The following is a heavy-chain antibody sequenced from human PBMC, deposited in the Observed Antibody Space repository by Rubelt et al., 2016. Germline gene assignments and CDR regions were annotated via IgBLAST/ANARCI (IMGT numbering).Heavy chain of an antibody. D-gene: IGHD1-26*01. Sequence: EVQLVQSGAEVKKPGESLKISCKGSGYSFTTYWIGWVRQMPGKGLECMGIIYPGDSETRYSRSSEGQVTIAPDKSISTSYLQWSSLKASDTAMYYCARLRGSPQGAAFDIWGQGTMVTVSS. CDR1: GYSFTTYW. CDR2: IYPGDSET. J-gene: IGHJ3*02. CDR3: ARLRGSPQGAAFDI. V-gene: IGHV5-51*01.